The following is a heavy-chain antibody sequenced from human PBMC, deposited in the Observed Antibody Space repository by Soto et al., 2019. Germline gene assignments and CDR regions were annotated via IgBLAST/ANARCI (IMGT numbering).Heavy chain of an antibody. CDR3: AKDSGARPEYFQD. J-gene: IGHJ1*01. Sequence: QVLLLQSGAGVKRPGASVKVSCKASGYTFTSYGITWVRQAPGQGLEWMGWITPLKGDTHHSPKFQDRIIMTPDTSTSTAYFEMRRLTSDDTAVSYWAKDSGARPEYFQDWGQGTLVSVSS. CDR1: GYTFTSYG. CDR2: ITPLKGDT. V-gene: IGHV1-18*01. D-gene: IGHD4-17*01.